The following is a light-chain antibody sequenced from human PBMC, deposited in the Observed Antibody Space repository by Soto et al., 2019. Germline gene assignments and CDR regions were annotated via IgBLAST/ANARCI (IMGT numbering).Light chain of an antibody. CDR1: SSDVGSYNH. V-gene: IGLV2-23*02. CDR3: CSYAGSGIVI. Sequence: QSALTQPASVSGSPEQSITISCTGTSSDVGSYNHVSWYQQHPGKVPKLMIYEVSKRPSGVSNRFSGSKFGNTASLTISGLQAEDEADYYCCSYAGSGIVIFGGGTKLTVL. CDR2: EVS. J-gene: IGLJ2*01.